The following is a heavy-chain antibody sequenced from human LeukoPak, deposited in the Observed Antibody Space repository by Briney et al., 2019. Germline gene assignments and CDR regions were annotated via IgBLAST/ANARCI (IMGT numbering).Heavy chain of an antibody. CDR3: ARLEDWNDRTGDFDY. CDR1: GYSFTSYW. V-gene: IGHV5-51*01. D-gene: IGHD1-1*01. CDR2: IYPGDSDT. J-gene: IGHJ4*02. Sequence: GESLKISCKGSGYSFTSYWIGWVRQMPGKGLEWMGIIYPGDSDTRYSPSFQGQVTISADKSISTAYLQWSSLNASDTAMYYCARLEDWNDRTGDFDYWGQGTLVTVSS.